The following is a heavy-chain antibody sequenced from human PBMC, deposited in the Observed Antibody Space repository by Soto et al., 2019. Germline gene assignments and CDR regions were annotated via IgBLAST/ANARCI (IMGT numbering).Heavy chain of an antibody. CDR3: ARGSGYSYGYRLGPYFDY. CDR1: GGSFSGYY. Sequence: SETLSLTCAVYGGSFSGYYWSWIRQPPGKGLEWIGEINHSGSTNYNPSLKSRVTISVDTSKNQFSLKLSSVTAADTAVYYCARGSGYSYGYRLGPYFDYWGQGTLVTVSS. CDR2: INHSGST. V-gene: IGHV4-34*01. J-gene: IGHJ4*02. D-gene: IGHD5-18*01.